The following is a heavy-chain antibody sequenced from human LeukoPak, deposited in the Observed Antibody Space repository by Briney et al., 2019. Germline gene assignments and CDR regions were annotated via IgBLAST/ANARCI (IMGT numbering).Heavy chain of an antibody. CDR1: GYTFTSYG. J-gene: IGHJ6*02. CDR2: ISAYNGNT. D-gene: IGHD2-2*02. Sequence: GASVKVSCKASGYTFTSYGISWVRQAPGQGLEWMGWISAYNGNTNYAQKLQGRVTMTTDTSTSTAYMELRSLRSDDTAVYYCARPLGYCSSTSCYTPWDYYYGMDVWGQGTTVTVSS. V-gene: IGHV1-18*01. CDR3: ARPLGYCSSTSCYTPWDYYYGMDV.